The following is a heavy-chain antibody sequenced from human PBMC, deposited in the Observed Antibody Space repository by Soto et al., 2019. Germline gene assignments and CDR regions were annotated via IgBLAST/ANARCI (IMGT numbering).Heavy chain of an antibody. V-gene: IGHV1-3*04. CDR1: GYTFTRYA. Sequence: QVQLVQSGAEVRKPGASVKVSCKASGYTFTRYAMHLVRQAPGQRLEWVGWINIGNGKTKYSQKFQGRVTITRDTSATTVYLELSSLRSEDTAVYYCAREGVNYGWYFDLWGRGTLATVSS. D-gene: IGHD3-10*01. J-gene: IGHJ2*01. CDR2: INIGNGKT. CDR3: AREGVNYGWYFDL.